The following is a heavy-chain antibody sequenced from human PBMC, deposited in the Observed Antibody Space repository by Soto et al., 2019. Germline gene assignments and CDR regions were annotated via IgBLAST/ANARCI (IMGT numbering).Heavy chain of an antibody. CDR2: IYYSGST. Sequence: SETLSLTCTVSGGSISSGDYSWSWIRQPPGKGLEWIGYIYYSGSTYYNASLKSRVTISVDTSKNQFSLKLSSVTAADTAVYYCARVSRGNIVVVPAAMRGLVWFDPWGQGTLVTVSS. J-gene: IGHJ5*02. CDR1: GGSISSGDYS. CDR3: ARVSRGNIVVVPAAMRGLVWFDP. D-gene: IGHD2-2*01. V-gene: IGHV4-30-4*01.